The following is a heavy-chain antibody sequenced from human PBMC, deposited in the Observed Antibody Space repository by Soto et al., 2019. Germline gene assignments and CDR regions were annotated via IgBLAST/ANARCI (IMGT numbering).Heavy chain of an antibody. D-gene: IGHD3-22*01. Sequence: QVQLQESGPGLVKPSETLSLTCTVSGGSVRSGSYYWSWIRQPPGKGLEWIGYIYYSGSTNYNPSLKSRGTISVDMSKNQFSLKLSSVTAADTAVYYCAPYYYDSSGYYRYFDYWGQGTLVTVSS. CDR3: APYYYDSSGYYRYFDY. J-gene: IGHJ4*02. CDR2: IYYSGST. V-gene: IGHV4-61*01. CDR1: GGSVRSGSYY.